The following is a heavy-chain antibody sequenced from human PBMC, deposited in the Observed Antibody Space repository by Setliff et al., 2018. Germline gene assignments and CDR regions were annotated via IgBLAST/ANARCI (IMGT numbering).Heavy chain of an antibody. CDR1: GFIFNKFG. D-gene: IGHD3-10*01. Sequence: PGGSLRLSCVASGFIFNKFGMHWVRQAPGKGLEWLAFIQYDGSDKYYEDSVKGRFTISRDNSKNTVYLQVNSLRGEDTAVYYCAREGRGVYYHYYYMDVWGKGTTVTVSS. CDR3: AREGRGVYYHYYYMDV. J-gene: IGHJ6*03. V-gene: IGHV3-30*02. CDR2: IQYDGSDK.